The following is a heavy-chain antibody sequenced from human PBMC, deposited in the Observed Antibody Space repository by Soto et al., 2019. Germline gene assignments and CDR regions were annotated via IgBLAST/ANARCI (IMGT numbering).Heavy chain of an antibody. Sequence: QVQLVESGGGVVQPARSLRLSCVASGFTFSSFGIHWVRQAPGKGLEWVALISYDGRNKYYADSVKGRFTISRDNSKNTLYLQMNSLRAEDTAVYYCARGYGGNSGAFDIWGQGTMVTVSS. D-gene: IGHD2-21*02. CDR1: GFTFSSFG. CDR3: ARGYGGNSGAFDI. V-gene: IGHV3-33*05. J-gene: IGHJ3*02. CDR2: ISYDGRNK.